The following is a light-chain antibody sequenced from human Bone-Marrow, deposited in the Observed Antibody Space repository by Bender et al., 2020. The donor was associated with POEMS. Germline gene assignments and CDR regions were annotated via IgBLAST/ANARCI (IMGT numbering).Light chain of an antibody. V-gene: IGLV1-44*01. CDR1: SSNIGAHA. Sequence: QSVLTQPPSASGTPGQRVTISCSGGSSNIGAHAVNWYQHLPGTAPKLLIYSSHRRPSEVPDRFSGSRSGTSAYLASSGLQSEEEADDYCAVWDDSLNGWVFGGGTKLTVL. CDR2: SSH. CDR3: AVWDDSLNGWV. J-gene: IGLJ3*02.